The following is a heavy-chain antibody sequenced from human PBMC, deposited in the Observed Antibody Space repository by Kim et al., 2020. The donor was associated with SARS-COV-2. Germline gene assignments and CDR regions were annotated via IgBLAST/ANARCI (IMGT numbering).Heavy chain of an antibody. Sequence: GGSLRLSCAASGFTFSSYAMHWVRQAPGKGLEWVAVISYDGSNKYYADSVKGRFTISRDNSKNTLYLQMNSLRAEDTAVYYCARDYHWNDGETPDDAFDIWGQGTMVTVSS. V-gene: IGHV3-30*04. CDR2: ISYDGSNK. CDR1: GFTFSSYA. CDR3: ARDYHWNDGETPDDAFDI. J-gene: IGHJ3*02. D-gene: IGHD1-1*01.